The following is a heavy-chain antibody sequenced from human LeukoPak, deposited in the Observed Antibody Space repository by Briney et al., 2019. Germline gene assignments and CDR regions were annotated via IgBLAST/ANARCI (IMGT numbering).Heavy chain of an antibody. CDR2: MSNDGRNE. D-gene: IGHD3-10*01. CDR3: ARDPYSLGSRINSDY. V-gene: IGHV3-30*04. J-gene: IGHJ4*02. CDR1: GFSFSSYA. Sequence: HPAGSLRLSCAASGFSFSSYAMHWVRQAPGKGLEWVAVMSNDGRNEHYADSVKGRFTISRDNSKNTLYLQMNSLRGEDTAVYYCARDPYSLGSRINSDYWGQGNLVTVSS.